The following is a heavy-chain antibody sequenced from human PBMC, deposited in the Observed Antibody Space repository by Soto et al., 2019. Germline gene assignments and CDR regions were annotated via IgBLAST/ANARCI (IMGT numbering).Heavy chain of an antibody. J-gene: IGHJ4*02. CDR2: ISGSGTT. CDR1: AYTFNSHE. Sequence: GASTRLARVAPAYTFNSHEMTWVRQAPGKGPEWISSISGSGTTNYAESVKGRFTISRDNAHKSLFLEMKDLRVEDTAVYYCARGGIHWGQGTLVTVSS. D-gene: IGHD3-16*01. CDR3: ARGGIH. V-gene: IGHV3-48*03.